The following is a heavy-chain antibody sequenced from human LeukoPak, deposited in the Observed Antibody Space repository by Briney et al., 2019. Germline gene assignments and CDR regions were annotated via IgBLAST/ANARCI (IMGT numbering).Heavy chain of an antibody. V-gene: IGHV1-69*05. CDR3: ASLRYCSSTSCWLGAFDI. D-gene: IGHD2-2*01. CDR1: GGTFSSYA. Sequence: GSSVKVSCKASGGTFSSYAISWVRQAPGQGLEWMGGIIPIFGTANYAQKFQGRVTITTDESTSTAYMELSSLRSEDTAVYYCASLRYCSSTSCWLGAFDIWGQGTMVTVSS. J-gene: IGHJ3*02. CDR2: IIPIFGTA.